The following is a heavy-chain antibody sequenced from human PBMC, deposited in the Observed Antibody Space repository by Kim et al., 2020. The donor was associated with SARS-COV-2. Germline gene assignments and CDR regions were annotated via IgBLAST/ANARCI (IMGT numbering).Heavy chain of an antibody. J-gene: IGHJ4*02. D-gene: IGHD5-18*01. CDR3: ARTPQNTAMAPYYYFDY. Sequence: FQGRVTITADKSTSTAYMELSSLRSEDTAVYYCARTPQNTAMAPYYYFDYWGQGTLVTVSS. V-gene: IGHV1-69*02.